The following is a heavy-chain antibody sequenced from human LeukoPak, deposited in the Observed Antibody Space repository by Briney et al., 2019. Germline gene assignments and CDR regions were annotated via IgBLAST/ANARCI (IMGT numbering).Heavy chain of an antibody. D-gene: IGHD3-22*01. Sequence: PWGSLRLSCAASGFTFSRYWMHWVRQAPGKGLVWVSRINNGGSSASYGGPVEGRFTMSRDNAKNSLYLQMNSLRAEDTALYYCARDLRVVITGSFDSWGQGTLVTVSS. J-gene: IGHJ4*02. CDR2: INNGGSSA. CDR3: ARDLRVVITGSFDS. V-gene: IGHV3-74*01. CDR1: GFTFSRYW.